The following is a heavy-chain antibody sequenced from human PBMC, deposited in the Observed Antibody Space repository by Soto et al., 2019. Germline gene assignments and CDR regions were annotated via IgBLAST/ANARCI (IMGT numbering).Heavy chain of an antibody. J-gene: IGHJ3*01. Sequence: GGSLRLSCAASGFTFSSDSMNWVRQAPGKGLEWVSSISSSSSYIYYADSVKGRFTISRDNAKNSLYLQMNSLRAEDTAVYYCARDPGGPYYDILTGYFTSVSVWGQGTMVTVSS. CDR2: ISSSSSYI. CDR1: GFTFSSDS. V-gene: IGHV3-21*01. CDR3: ARDPGGPYYDILTGYFTSVSV. D-gene: IGHD3-9*01.